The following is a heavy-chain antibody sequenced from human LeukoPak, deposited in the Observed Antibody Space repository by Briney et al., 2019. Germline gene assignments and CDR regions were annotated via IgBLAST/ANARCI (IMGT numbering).Heavy chain of an antibody. V-gene: IGHV3-23*01. J-gene: IGHJ4*02. CDR3: AKGYYDYVWGSYYFDY. CDR1: GFTFSSYA. CDR2: ISGSGGIT. D-gene: IGHD3-16*01. Sequence: GGSLRLSCAASGFTFSSYAMSWVRQAPGKGLEWVSAISGSGGITYYADSVKGRFTISRDNSRDTLYLQMNSLRAEDTAVYYCAKGYYDYVWGSYYFDYWGQGTLVTVSS.